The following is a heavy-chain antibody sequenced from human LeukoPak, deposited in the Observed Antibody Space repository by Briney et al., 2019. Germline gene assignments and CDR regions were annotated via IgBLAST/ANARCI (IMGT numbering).Heavy chain of an antibody. CDR1: GGSISSYY. V-gene: IGHV4-59*08. CDR3: ARQGYYDSSGFPDY. D-gene: IGHD3-22*01. J-gene: IGHJ4*02. CDR2: IYYSGST. Sequence: PSETLSLTCTVSGGSISSYYWSWIRQPPGKGLEWTGYIYYSGSTNYNPSLKSRVTISVDTSKNQFSLKLSSVTAADTAVYYCARQGYYDSSGFPDYWGQGTLVTVSS.